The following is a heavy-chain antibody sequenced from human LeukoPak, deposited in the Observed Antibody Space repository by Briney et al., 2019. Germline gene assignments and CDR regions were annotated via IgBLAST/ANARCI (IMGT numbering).Heavy chain of an antibody. CDR3: ARVHYDFWSGIDAFDI. V-gene: IGHV1-69*01. J-gene: IGHJ3*02. CDR1: GGTFSSYA. Sequence: GSSVKVSCKASGGTFSSYAISWVRQAPGQGLEWMGGIIPIFSTANYAQKFQGRVTITADESTSTAYMELRSLRSDDTAVYYCARVHYDFWSGIDAFDIWGQGTMVTVSS. D-gene: IGHD3-3*01. CDR2: IIPIFSTA.